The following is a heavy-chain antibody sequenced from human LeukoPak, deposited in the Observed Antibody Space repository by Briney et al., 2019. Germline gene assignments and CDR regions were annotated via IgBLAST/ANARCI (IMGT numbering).Heavy chain of an antibody. V-gene: IGHV3-53*01. Sequence: GGSPRLSCAASGFTVSSNYMSWVRQAPGKGLEWVSVIYSGGSTYYADSVKGRFTISRDNSKNTLYLQMNSLRAEDTAVYYCASCTTTVTAGPAYYYYYYMDVWGKGTTVTVSS. CDR3: ASCTTTVTAGPAYYYYYYMDV. CDR1: GFTVSSNY. CDR2: IYSGGST. J-gene: IGHJ6*03. D-gene: IGHD4-11*01.